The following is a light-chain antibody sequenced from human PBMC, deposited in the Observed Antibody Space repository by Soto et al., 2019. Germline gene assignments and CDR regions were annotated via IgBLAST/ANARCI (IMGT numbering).Light chain of an antibody. CDR1: SSDIGAYDY. CDR3: ATWDDSRKGV. CDR2: EVN. V-gene: IGLV2-14*01. J-gene: IGLJ1*01. Sequence: QSALTQPASLSGSPGQSITISCTGTSSDIGAYDYVSWFQQHPGKAPKLMISEVNNRPSGVSNRFSGSKSGNTAYLTISGLQVEDEATYYCATWDDSRKGVFGTGTKVTVL.